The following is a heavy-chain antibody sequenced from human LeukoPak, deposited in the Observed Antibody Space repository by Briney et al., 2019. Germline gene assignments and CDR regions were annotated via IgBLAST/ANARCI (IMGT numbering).Heavy chain of an antibody. D-gene: IGHD3-22*01. J-gene: IGHJ4*02. CDR2: VSKDGSNI. Sequence: GGSLRLSCAASGFDFINFHIHWVRQAPGKGLEWLAFVSKDGSNIYYADSVKGRFTISRDNSKNTLYLQMNSLRAEDTAVYYCARDPGYDSSGYFIPHHSRPDPYWGQGTLVTVSS. CDR3: ARDPGYDSSGYFIPHHSRPDPY. CDR1: GFDFINFH. V-gene: IGHV3-30-3*01.